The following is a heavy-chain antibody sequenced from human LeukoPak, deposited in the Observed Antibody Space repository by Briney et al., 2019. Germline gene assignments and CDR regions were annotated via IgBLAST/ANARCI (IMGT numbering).Heavy chain of an antibody. V-gene: IGHV3-9*03. CDR2: ISWNSGSI. CDR3: AKGQWPVRGAAFDI. J-gene: IGHJ3*02. D-gene: IGHD6-19*01. CDR1: GFTFDDYA. Sequence: GGSLRLSCAASGFTFDDYAMHWVRQAPGKGLEWVSGISWNSGSIGCADSVKGRFTISRDNAKNSLYLQMNSLRAEDMALYYCAKGQWPVRGAAFDIWGQGTMVTVSS.